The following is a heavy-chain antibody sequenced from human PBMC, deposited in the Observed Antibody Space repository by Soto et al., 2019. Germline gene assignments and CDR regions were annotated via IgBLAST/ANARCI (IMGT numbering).Heavy chain of an antibody. Sequence: QVQLVQSGAEVREPGASVKVSCTASGYSFSSLDINWVRQTTGQGLEWIGWMQPRDGRTGYAQKFQGRVTMTSDTSINTAYMELSSLTSDDTAFYYCARGVTAGVDYWGQGTLVTVSS. CDR2: MQPRDGRT. CDR1: GYSFSSLD. V-gene: IGHV1-8*01. D-gene: IGHD1-26*01. CDR3: ARGVTAGVDY. J-gene: IGHJ4*02.